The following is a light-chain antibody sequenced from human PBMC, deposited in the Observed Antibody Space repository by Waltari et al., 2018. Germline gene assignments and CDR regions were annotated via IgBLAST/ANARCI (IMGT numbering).Light chain of an antibody. CDR1: QSISTW. CDR3: QQYSSFPRT. V-gene: IGKV1-5*03. J-gene: IGKJ1*01. CDR2: KAS. Sequence: DIQMTQSPSTLSASVGDIVTLTCRASQSISTWLAWYQQKPGRAPKLLIYKASSLESGVPSRFSGSGSGTEFTLTISSLQPDDFATYYCQQYSSFPRTFGQGRKGESK.